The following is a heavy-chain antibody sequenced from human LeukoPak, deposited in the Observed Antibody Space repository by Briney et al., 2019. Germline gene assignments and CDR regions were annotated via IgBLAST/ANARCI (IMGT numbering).Heavy chain of an antibody. J-gene: IGHJ4*02. CDR3: AKKGAGSYYNGPDY. CDR2: ISYDGSNK. V-gene: IGHV3-30*18. Sequence: GRSLRLSCAASGFTFSSYGMHWVRQAPGKGLEWVAVISYDGSNKNCADSVKGRFTISRDNSKNTLYLQMNSLRAEDTAVYYCAKKGAGSYYNGPDYWGQGTLVTVSS. CDR1: GFTFSSYG. D-gene: IGHD3-10*01.